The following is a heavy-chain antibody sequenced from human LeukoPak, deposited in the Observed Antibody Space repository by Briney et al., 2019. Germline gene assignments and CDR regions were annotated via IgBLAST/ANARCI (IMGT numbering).Heavy chain of an antibody. CDR2: ISGSGGST. D-gene: IGHD6-19*01. V-gene: IGHV3-23*01. J-gene: IGHJ4*02. CDR1: GFTFSSYA. Sequence: GGSLRLSCAASGFTFSSYAMIWVRQAPGKGLEWVSAISGSGGSTYYADSVKGRFTISRDNSKNTLYLQMNSLRAEDTAVYYCAKGGDSSGWYYYFDYWGQGTLVTVSS. CDR3: AKGGDSSGWYYYFDY.